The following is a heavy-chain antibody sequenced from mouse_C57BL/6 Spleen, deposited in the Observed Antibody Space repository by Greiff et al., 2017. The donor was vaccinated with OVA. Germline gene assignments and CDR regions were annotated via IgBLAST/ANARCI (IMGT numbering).Heavy chain of an antibody. J-gene: IGHJ4*01. CDR3: ARSIYDGYYDYYAMDY. V-gene: IGHV1-76*01. D-gene: IGHD2-3*01. CDR1: GYTFTDYY. CDR2: IYPGSGNT. Sequence: VQLQQSGAELVRPGASVKLSCKASGYTFTDYYINWVKQRPGQGLEWIARIYPGSGNTYYNEKFKGKATLTAEKSSSTAYMQLSSLTSEDSAVYFCARSIYDGYYDYYAMDYWGQGTSVTVSS.